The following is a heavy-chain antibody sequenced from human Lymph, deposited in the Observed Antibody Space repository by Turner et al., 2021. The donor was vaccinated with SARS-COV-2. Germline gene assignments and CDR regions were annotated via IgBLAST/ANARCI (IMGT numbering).Heavy chain of an antibody. V-gene: IGHV3-23*01. Sequence: EVQLLESGGGLVQPGGSLRLSCAASVFTFSSYAMSWVRKAPGKGLGWVSAISGSGGDTYYADSVKGRFTISRDNSKNTLYLQMNSLRAEDTAVYYCAKGVRGAMIVVVIPYFDYWGQGTLVTVSS. CDR3: AKGVRGAMIVVVIPYFDY. CDR1: VFTFSSYA. CDR2: ISGSGGDT. D-gene: IGHD3-22*01. J-gene: IGHJ4*02.